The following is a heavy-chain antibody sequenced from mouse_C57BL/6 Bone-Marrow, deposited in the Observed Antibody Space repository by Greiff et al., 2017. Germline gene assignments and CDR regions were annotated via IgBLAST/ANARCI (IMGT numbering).Heavy chain of an antibody. D-gene: IGHD2-1*01. CDR3: ARRVYYGNEKAAMDY. CDR1: GYTFTDYN. J-gene: IGHJ4*01. V-gene: IGHV1-18*01. CDR2: INPNNGGT. Sequence: VQLQQSGPELVKPGASVKIPCKASGYTFTDYNMDWVKQSHGKSLEWIGDINPNNGGTIYNQKFKGKATLTVDKSSSTAYMELRSLTSEDTAVYYCARRVYYGNEKAAMDYWGQGTAVTVSS.